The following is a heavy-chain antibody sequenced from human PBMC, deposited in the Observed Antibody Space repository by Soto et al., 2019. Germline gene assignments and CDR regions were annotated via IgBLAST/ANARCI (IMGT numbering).Heavy chain of an antibody. J-gene: IGHJ6*03. CDR3: GRVGQRVGYFYYYMAG. CDR1: GYTFSNHG. CDR2: IGAYNGNT. D-gene: IGHD6-6*01. Sequence: ASGKVSCKASGYTFSNHGITWVRQAPGQGLEWMGWIGAYNGNTHYTQSLQGRVTMTTDTSTSTAYMELRGLRSDDTAVYDCGRVGQRVGYFYYYMAGWGKGTTVTVSS. V-gene: IGHV1-18*01.